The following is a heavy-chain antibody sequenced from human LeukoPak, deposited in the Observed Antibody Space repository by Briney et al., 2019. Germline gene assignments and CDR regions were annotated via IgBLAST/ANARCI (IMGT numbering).Heavy chain of an antibody. V-gene: IGHV1-3*01. J-gene: IGHJ3*02. CDR2: INAGNGNT. CDR1: GYTFTSYA. D-gene: IGHD6-13*01. CDR3: ARVAAGTKAFDI. Sequence: ASVKVSCKASGYTFTSYAMHWVRQAPGQRLEWMGWINAGNGNTKYSQKFQGRVTITRDTSASTAYMELSSLRSEDTAVYYCARVAAGTKAFDIWGQGTMVTVSS.